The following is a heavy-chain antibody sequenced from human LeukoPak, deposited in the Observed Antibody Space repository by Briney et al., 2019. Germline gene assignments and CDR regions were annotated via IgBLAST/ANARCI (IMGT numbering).Heavy chain of an antibody. CDR1: GGSISSYY. CDR2: IDYSGSN. V-gene: IGHV4-59*01. J-gene: IGHJ5*02. Sequence: SETLSLTCTVSGGSISSYYWSWIRQPPGKGLEWIGYIDYSGSNNFNPSLKSRVTISVDTSKNQSSLKLSSVTAADTAVYYCAREGTAGTNLNWFDPWGQGTLVTVSS. CDR3: AREGTAGTNLNWFDP. D-gene: IGHD1-1*01.